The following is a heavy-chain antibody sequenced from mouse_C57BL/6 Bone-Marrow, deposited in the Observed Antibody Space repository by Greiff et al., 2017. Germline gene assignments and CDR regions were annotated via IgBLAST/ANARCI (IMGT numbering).Heavy chain of an antibody. CDR2: ISSGGSYN. Sequence: EVKVVESGGDLVKPGGSLKLSCAASGFTFSSYGMSWVRQTPDKRLEWVATISSGGSYNYYPDSVKGRFTISRDNAKNTLYLQMSSLKSEDAAMYYCARHRGDYWDQGTTLTVSS. CDR3: ARHRGDY. D-gene: IGHD3-1*01. J-gene: IGHJ2*01. V-gene: IGHV5-6*01. CDR1: GFTFSSYG.